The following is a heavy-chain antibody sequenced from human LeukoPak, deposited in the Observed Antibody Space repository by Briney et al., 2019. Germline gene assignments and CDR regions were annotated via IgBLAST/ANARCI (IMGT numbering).Heavy chain of an antibody. D-gene: IGHD3-3*01. CDR2: IIPMFGTA. CDR3: AREKPYYDFWSGYYKSGWFDP. V-gene: IGHV1-69*13. J-gene: IGHJ5*02. CDR1: GGTFSSYA. Sequence: ASVKVSCKASGGTFSSYAISWVRQAPGQGLEWMGRIIPMFGTANYAQKFQGRVTITADESTSTAYMELSSLRSEDTAVYYCAREKPYYDFWSGYYKSGWFDPWGQGTLVTVSS.